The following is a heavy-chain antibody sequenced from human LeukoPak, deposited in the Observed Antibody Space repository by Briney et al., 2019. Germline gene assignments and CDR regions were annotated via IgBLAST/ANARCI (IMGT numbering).Heavy chain of an antibody. CDR3: ARAFQGSGGMDV. CDR1: GGTFSSYA. CDR2: IIPILGIA. D-gene: IGHD3-10*01. J-gene: IGHJ6*02. V-gene: IGHV1-69*04. Sequence: PKASVKVSCKASGGTFSSYAISWVRQAPGQGLEWMRRIIPILGIANYAQKFQGRVTITADKSTSTAYMELSSLRSEDTAVYYCARAFQGSGGMDVWGQGTTVTVSS.